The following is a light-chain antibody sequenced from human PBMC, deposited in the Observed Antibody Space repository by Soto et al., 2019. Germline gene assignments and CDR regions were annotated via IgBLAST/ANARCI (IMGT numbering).Light chain of an antibody. CDR1: QSVSSN. V-gene: IGKV3-15*01. CDR2: GAS. J-gene: IGKJ1*01. Sequence: EIVMTQSPATLSVSPGERATLSCRASQSVSSNLAWYQQKPGQAPRLLIYGASTRATGIPARFSGSGSGTDFTLNISSRQSEDFAVYYCQQYNNWPPWTFGQGTKVEIK. CDR3: QQYNNWPPWT.